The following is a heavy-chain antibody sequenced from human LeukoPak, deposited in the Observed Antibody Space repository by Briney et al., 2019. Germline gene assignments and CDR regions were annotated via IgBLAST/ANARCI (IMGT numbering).Heavy chain of an antibody. J-gene: IGHJ4*02. CDR3: ARRLAAAGYLPDY. Sequence: APVKVSCKASGYTFTSYDVNWVRQAPGQGGEWRGWMNPNSGNTGYAPRFQGRVTMTRDTSISTAYMELSSLRSEDTAVYYCARRLAAAGYLPDYWGQGTLVTVSS. CDR2: MNPNSGNT. D-gene: IGHD6-13*01. V-gene: IGHV1-8*01. CDR1: GYTFTSYD.